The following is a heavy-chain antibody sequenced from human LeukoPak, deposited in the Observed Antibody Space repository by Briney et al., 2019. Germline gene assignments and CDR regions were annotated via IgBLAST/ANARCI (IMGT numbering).Heavy chain of an antibody. CDR1: GFTFSNYA. D-gene: IGHD1-26*01. CDR3: ARHPSTTRYLDL. CDR2: IGGSGGST. J-gene: IGHJ2*01. Sequence: PGGSLRLSCAASGFTFSNYAMSWVRQAPGKGLEWVSGIGGSGGSTYYAVSVKGRFTISRDNSKNTLYLQMNSLRDEDTAVYYCARHPSTTRYLDLWGRGTLLTVSS. V-gene: IGHV3-23*01.